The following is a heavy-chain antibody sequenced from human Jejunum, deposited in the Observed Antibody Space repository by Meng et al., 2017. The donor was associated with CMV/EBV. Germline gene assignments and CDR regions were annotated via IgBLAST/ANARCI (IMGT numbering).Heavy chain of an antibody. CDR1: GGSISTYY. CDR2: IYYSGTT. CDR3: ARAHNDYSINS. V-gene: IGHV4-59*01. D-gene: IGHD4-11*01. J-gene: IGHJ5*02. Sequence: VSGGSISTYYWNWIRQPTGKGGKGLEWIGYIYYSGTTYYNPSLKSRVTISVDTAKNQFSLKLNSVTAADTAVYFCARAHNDYSINSWGQGTLVTVSS.